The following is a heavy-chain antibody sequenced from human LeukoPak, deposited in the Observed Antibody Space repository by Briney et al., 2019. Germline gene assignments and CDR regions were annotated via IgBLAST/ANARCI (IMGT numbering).Heavy chain of an antibody. CDR3: ARDGYSGSDAL. D-gene: IGHD5-12*01. Sequence: PSETLSLTCAVYGGSFSSYYWSWIRQPPGKGLEWVGEINHSGSTNYNPSLKSRVTISVDTSTNQFSLKVSSVTAADTAVYYCARDGYSGSDALWGQGTLVTVSS. CDR2: INHSGST. CDR1: GGSFSSYY. V-gene: IGHV4-34*01. J-gene: IGHJ4*02.